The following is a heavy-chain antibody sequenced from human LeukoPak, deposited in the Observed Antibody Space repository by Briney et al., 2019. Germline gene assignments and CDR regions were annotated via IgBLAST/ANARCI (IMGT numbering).Heavy chain of an antibody. Sequence: PGRSLRLSCAASGFTFDDYAMHWVRQAPGKGLEWVSGISWNSGSIGYADSVKGRFTISRDNAKNSLYLQMNSLRAEDTALYYCAKASGYCSGGSCYSVLDYWGQGTLVTVSS. CDR2: ISWNSGSI. D-gene: IGHD2-15*01. CDR3: AKASGYCSGGSCYSVLDY. J-gene: IGHJ4*02. V-gene: IGHV3-9*01. CDR1: GFTFDDYA.